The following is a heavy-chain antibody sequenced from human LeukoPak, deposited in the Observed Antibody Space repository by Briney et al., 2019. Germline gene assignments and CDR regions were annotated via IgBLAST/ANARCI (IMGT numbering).Heavy chain of an antibody. CDR2: ISSSGNTM. CDR1: GFSFSSYE. J-gene: IGHJ3*02. CDR3: ASRTGSDAFDI. V-gene: IGHV3-48*03. D-gene: IGHD7-27*01. Sequence: QPGGSLRLSCAAPGFSFSSYEMNWVRQAPGKGLEWVSYISSSGNTMFHADFVKGRFTISRDNAKNSLFLQMNGLRAEDTAVYYCASRTGSDAFDIWGQGTMVTVSS.